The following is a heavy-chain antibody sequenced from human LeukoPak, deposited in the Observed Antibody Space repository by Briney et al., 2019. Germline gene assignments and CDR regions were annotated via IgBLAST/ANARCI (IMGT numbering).Heavy chain of an antibody. CDR1: GGSISSSSYY. V-gene: IGHV4-39*01. CDR3: AKWGYGGTPNFDY. CDR2: IYYSGST. Sequence: SETLSLTCTVSGGSISSSSYYWGWIRQPPGKGLEWIGSIYYSGSTYYNPSLKSRVTISVDTSKNQFSLKLSSVTAADTAVYHCAKWGYGGTPNFDYWGQGTLVTVSS. J-gene: IGHJ4*02. D-gene: IGHD3-16*01.